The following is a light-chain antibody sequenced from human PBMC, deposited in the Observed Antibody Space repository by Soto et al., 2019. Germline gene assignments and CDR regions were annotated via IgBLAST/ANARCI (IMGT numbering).Light chain of an antibody. Sequence: EIVMTQSPATLSLSPGERATLSCRASQSVSSSFLSWYQQKPGQAPRLLIYGASTRATDIPARFSGSGSGTDFTLSISRLEPEDFAVYYCQQYGASPIYTFGQGTKLEIK. CDR2: GAS. CDR3: QQYGASPIYT. J-gene: IGKJ2*01. CDR1: QSVSSSF. V-gene: IGKV3D-7*01.